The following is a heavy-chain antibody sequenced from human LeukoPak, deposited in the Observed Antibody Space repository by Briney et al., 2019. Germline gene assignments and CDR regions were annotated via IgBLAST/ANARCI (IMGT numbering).Heavy chain of an antibody. CDR3: AKNSGIWSF. J-gene: IGHJ4*02. CDR1: GFTFGSTD. D-gene: IGHD1-26*01. CDR2: ISGTGDT. Sequence: GGSLRLSCAASGFTFGSTDMTWVRQAPGKGLEWLSTISGTGDTYYADSVRGRFTISRDNSKTTLYLQMNSLGAEDTATYYCAKNSGIWSFWGQGALVTVSS. V-gene: IGHV3-23*01.